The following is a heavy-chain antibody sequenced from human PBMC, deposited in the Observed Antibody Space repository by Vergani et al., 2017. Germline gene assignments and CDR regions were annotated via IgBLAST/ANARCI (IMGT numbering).Heavy chain of an antibody. V-gene: IGHV1-46*01. Sequence: QVQLVQSGAEVKKPGASVKVSCKASGYTFTSYGISWVRQAPXQGLEWMGIINPSGGSTSYAQKFQGRVTMTRDTSTSTVYMELSSLRSEDTAVYYCARDWGNSDYGGPYDAFDIWGQGTMVTVSS. CDR1: GYTFTSYG. CDR2: INPSGGST. D-gene: IGHD4-23*01. CDR3: ARDWGNSDYGGPYDAFDI. J-gene: IGHJ3*02.